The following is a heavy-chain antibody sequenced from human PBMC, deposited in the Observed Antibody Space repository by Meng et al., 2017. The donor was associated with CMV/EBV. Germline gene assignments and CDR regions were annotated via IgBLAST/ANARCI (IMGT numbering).Heavy chain of an antibody. V-gene: IGHV3-9*01. Sequence: GGSLRLSCAASGFTFADYAMHWVRQAPGKGLERVSGITWNSAGVRYADSVKGRFTISRDNAKRSLFLEMNSLTSDDTALYFCAKDRSGSYYEFDLWGRGTLVTVSS. CDR3: AKDRSGSYYEFDL. J-gene: IGHJ5*02. D-gene: IGHD1-26*01. CDR1: GFTFADYA. CDR2: ITWNSAGV.